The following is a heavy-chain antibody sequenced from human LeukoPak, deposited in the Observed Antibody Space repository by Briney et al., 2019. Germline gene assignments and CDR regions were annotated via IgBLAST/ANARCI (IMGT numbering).Heavy chain of an antibody. CDR2: IYYSGST. Sequence: PSETLRLSCAASRFTFSSYDMNWIRQPPGKGLEWIGYIYYSGSTNYNPSLKSRVTISVDTSKNQFSLNLNSVAAADTAVYYCARDNTWSGRTYDDWGQGTLVTVSS. CDR1: RFTFSSYD. J-gene: IGHJ4*02. V-gene: IGHV4-59*12. CDR3: ARDNTWSGRTYDD. D-gene: IGHD3-3*01.